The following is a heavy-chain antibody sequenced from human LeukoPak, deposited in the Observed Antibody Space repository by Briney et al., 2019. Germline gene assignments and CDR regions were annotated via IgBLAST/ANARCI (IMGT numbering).Heavy chain of an antibody. D-gene: IGHD6-19*01. CDR3: AGDPITVAGNVFDF. CDR1: DGSISSSNYS. V-gene: IGHV4-39*01. Sequence: SETLSLTCTVSDGSISSSNYSWGWIRQPPGKGLDWIGSIFHTGSTYYNPSLKSRVTISVDTSKNQSSLKLSSVTAADTAVYYCAGDPITVAGNVFDFWGRGTVVTVSS. CDR2: IFHTGST. J-gene: IGHJ3*01.